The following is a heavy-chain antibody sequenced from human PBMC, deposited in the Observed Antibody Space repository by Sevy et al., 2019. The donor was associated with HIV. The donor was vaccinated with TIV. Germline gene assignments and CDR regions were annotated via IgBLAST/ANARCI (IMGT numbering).Heavy chain of an antibody. CDR1: GYTFTGYY. CDR3: ASGIKRGYCSSGRCYPVIDSDY. CDR2: INPNSRGT. Sequence: APVKVSCKASGYTFTGYYMHWVRQAPGQGLERMGWINPNSRGTNYPQKFQGRVTMTRDTSISSAYMELSRLRSDDTAVYYRASGIKRGYCSSGRCYPVIDSDYWGQVTLVTVSS. J-gene: IGHJ4*02. V-gene: IGHV1-2*02. D-gene: IGHD2-15*01.